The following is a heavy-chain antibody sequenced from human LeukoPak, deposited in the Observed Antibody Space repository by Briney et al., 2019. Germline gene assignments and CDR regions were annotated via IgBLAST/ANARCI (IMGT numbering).Heavy chain of an antibody. Sequence: SETLSLTCGVSGGSVTSTNWWTWVRQPPGKGLEWIAYIHYSGTTYYNPSLKSRVDISIDTSKNQFSLKLSSVTAADTAVYYCARYSASARWFDPWGQGTLVTVSS. D-gene: IGHD6-13*01. CDR3: ARYSASARWFDP. CDR1: GGSVTSTNW. CDR2: IHYSGTT. J-gene: IGHJ5*02. V-gene: IGHV4-30-4*01.